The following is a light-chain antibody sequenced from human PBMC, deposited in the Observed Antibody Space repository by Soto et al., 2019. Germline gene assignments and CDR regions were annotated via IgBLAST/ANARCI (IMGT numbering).Light chain of an antibody. Sequence: QSALTQPPSASGSPRQSVTISCTGTSSDVGDYNYVSWYQQYPGKVPKLLVYAVHKRPSVLPARFSASKSANTATPAVSGLEAEDEPDYYCTSYAGGKNVFGTGTKLTVL. J-gene: IGLJ1*01. CDR1: SSDVGDYNY. V-gene: IGLV2-8*01. CDR2: AVH. CDR3: TSYAGGKNV.